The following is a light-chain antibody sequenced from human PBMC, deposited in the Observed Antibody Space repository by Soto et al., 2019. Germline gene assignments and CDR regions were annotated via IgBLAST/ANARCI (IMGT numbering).Light chain of an antibody. CDR1: QSVSNNY. CDR3: HQYGSSGT. V-gene: IGKV3-20*01. J-gene: IGKJ1*01. CDR2: GAT. Sequence: EIVLTQSPGTLSLSPGERATLSCRASQSVSNNYFDWHQQQPGQAPSLLIYGATNRATGIPDRFSGSGAGTDFTLTCGRLEREDFAVYYCHQYGSSGTFGQGTKV.